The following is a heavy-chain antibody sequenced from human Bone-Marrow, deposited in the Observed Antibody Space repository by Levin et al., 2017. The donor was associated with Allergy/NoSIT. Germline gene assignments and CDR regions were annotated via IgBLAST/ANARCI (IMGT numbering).Heavy chain of an antibody. CDR3: ARGVGESGYDHYYFGMDV. CDR1: GGSVSSDFYS. J-gene: IGHJ6*02. D-gene: IGHD5-12*01. CDR2: ISHTGST. V-gene: IGHV4-30-2*01. Sequence: PSETLSLTCAVSGGSVSSDFYSWTWIRQPPGKGLEWIGYISHTGSTYYNPSLKSRVIISVDRSKNQFSLRLSSMTAADTAMYYCARGVGESGYDHYYFGMDVWGQGTTVTVSS.